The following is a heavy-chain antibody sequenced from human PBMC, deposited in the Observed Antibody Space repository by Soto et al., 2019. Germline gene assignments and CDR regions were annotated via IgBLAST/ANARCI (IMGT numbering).Heavy chain of an antibody. CDR2: ISSDGSRM. V-gene: IGHV3-30*03. CDR1: GFTFGNFG. J-gene: IGHJ4*02. Sequence: QVQLVESGGGVVQPGRSLRLSCAASGFTFGNFGIHWVRQAPGKGLEWVADISSDGSRMFYADSVKGRFTISRDNSKNTLYLQMNSLRTEDTAVYFCARGCSGGTNCFYFDFWGQGILVTVSS. CDR3: ARGCSGGTNCFYFDF. D-gene: IGHD6-13*01.